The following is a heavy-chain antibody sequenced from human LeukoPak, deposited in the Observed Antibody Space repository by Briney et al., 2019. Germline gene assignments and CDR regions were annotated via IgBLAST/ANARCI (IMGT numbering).Heavy chain of an antibody. CDR3: AINGRRITIFGVVILDS. Sequence: GASVKVSSKASGGTFISYTISWVRQAPGQGLEWMGRIIPILGIANYAQKFQGRVTITADKSTSTAYMELSSLRSEDTAVYYCAINGRRITIFGVVILDSWGQGTLVTVSS. CDR2: IIPILGIA. CDR1: GGTFISYT. D-gene: IGHD3-3*01. J-gene: IGHJ5*01. V-gene: IGHV1-69*02.